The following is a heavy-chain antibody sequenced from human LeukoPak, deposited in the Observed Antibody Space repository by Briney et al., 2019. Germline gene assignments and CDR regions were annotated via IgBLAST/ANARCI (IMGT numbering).Heavy chain of an antibody. V-gene: IGHV3-21*01. CDR2: ISGSTGYI. J-gene: IGHJ4*02. D-gene: IGHD6-19*01. Sequence: GGSLRLSCAASGFTFSHYNMNWVRQAPGKGLEWVSSISGSTGYIYYADSAKGRFTISRDNAKNSLFLQMNSLRAEDTAVYYCARDRSSDWHFDFWGPGTPVTVSS. CDR3: ARDRSSDWHFDF. CDR1: GFTFSHYN.